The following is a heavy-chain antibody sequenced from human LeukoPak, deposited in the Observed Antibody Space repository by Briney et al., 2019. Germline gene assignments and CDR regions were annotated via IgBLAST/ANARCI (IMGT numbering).Heavy chain of an antibody. Sequence: GGSLRLSCAASGFTFNSYALHWVRQAPGKGLEWVAVTSCDGNNKYYAESVKGRFTISRDNSKSMLYLQMNSLRPEDTAVYYCARGEDGFWSGYVEHWGQGTLVTVSP. J-gene: IGHJ1*01. D-gene: IGHD3-3*01. V-gene: IGHV3-30-3*01. CDR1: GFTFNSYA. CDR2: TSCDGNNK. CDR3: ARGEDGFWSGYVEH.